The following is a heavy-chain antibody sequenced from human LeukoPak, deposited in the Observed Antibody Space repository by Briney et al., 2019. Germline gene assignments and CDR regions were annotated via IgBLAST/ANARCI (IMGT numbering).Heavy chain of an antibody. CDR3: ARAYDSSGYWPEYFHH. D-gene: IGHD3-22*01. V-gene: IGHV3-53*04. J-gene: IGHJ1*01. CDR1: GFAVSNNY. CDR2: IYGGGST. Sequence: GGSLRLSCAASGFAVSNNYMSWVRQAPGKGLEWVSIIYGGGSTYYADSVNGRFTISRHNSKNTLFLQMNSQRTEDTAVYYCARAYDSSGYWPEYFHHWGQGTLVTVSS.